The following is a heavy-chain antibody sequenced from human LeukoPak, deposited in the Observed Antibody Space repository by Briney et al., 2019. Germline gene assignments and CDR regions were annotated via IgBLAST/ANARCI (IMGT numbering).Heavy chain of an antibody. D-gene: IGHD2-15*01. CDR3: ARSGGTYSYFYGMDD. Sequence: PSETLSLTCTVSGGSLNTYHWSWIRQPPGKGLEWIGYIYYSGSTNYNPSLKSRVTISIDTSKNQFSLKLNSVTAADTAVYYCARSGGTYSYFYGMDDWGKGTTVTVAS. CDR2: IYYSGST. V-gene: IGHV4-59*01. J-gene: IGHJ6*04. CDR1: GGSLNTYH.